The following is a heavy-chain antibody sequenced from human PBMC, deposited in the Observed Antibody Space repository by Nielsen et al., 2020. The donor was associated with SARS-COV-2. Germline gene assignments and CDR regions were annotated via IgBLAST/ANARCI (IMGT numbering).Heavy chain of an antibody. J-gene: IGHJ4*02. CDR3: AKDFWSSPNQVGPDY. CDR1: GFTFSDYG. D-gene: IGHD3-3*01. V-gene: IGHV3-30*18. Sequence: GGSLRLSCAASGFTFSDYGIHWVRQAPGKVLEWMAIISREASDTFYPDSVKGRFTVSRDNSKNTVYLQMNSLRPEDTAVYYCAKDFWSSPNQVGPDYWGQGTLVTVSS. CDR2: ISREASDT.